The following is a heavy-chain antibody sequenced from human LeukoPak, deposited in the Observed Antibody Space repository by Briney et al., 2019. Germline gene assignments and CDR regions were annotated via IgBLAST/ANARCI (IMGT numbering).Heavy chain of an antibody. Sequence: SETLSLTCTVSGYSITTNYYWAWIRQSPGTGLEWIWSVYHNGETYYNPSLKSRVIISVDTSKNEFSLRLTSVTAADTAVYYCVTPRSWELSDMAVWGKGTTVIVSS. V-gene: IGHV4-38-2*02. CDR1: GYSITTNYY. D-gene: IGHD1-26*01. J-gene: IGHJ6*03. CDR3: VTPRSWELSDMAV. CDR2: VYHNGET.